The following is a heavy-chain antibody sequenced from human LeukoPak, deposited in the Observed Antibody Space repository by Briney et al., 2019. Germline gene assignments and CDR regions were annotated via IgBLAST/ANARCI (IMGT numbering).Heavy chain of an antibody. CDR2: VFYSGRT. CDR3: ARGRPRYYYDSSGYYNFDY. CDR1: GGSIPTKNFY. D-gene: IGHD3-22*01. V-gene: IGHV4-39*07. J-gene: IGHJ4*02. Sequence: SETLSLTCTVSGGSIPTKNFYWGWIRQPPWKGLEWIGSVFYSGRTYYNPSLKSRVTVSVDTSKNQFSLKLKSVTAEDTAVYYCARGRPRYYYDSSGYYNFDYWGQGTLVTVSS.